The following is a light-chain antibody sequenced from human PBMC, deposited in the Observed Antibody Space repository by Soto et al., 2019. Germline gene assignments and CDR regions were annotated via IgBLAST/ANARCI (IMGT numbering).Light chain of an antibody. CDR3: QQYNKWPLT. Sequence: EIVMTQSPATLYVSPGERATLSCRASQSITDNLGWYQQRPGQAPRLLIYGASTRATGVPGRFSGSGSGTEFTLTISSLQSEDFTVYYCQQYNKWPLTFGGGTKVELK. V-gene: IGKV3-15*01. CDR1: QSITDN. CDR2: GAS. J-gene: IGKJ4*01.